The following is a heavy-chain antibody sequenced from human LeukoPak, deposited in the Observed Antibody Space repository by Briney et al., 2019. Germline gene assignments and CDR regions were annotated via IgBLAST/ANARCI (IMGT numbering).Heavy chain of an antibody. CDR1: GFTYDYYG. J-gene: IGHJ4*02. Sequence: PGESLTLSCAASGFTYDYYGMSWVRQAPGKGLDWVSGINWNCGSTGYADSVKGRFTISRDNAKNTLYLQMNSLRAEDKGVYYCVNPHGVDTVIPWGEGTLVTVSS. D-gene: IGHD5-18*01. CDR2: INWNCGST. CDR3: VNPHGVDTVIP. V-gene: IGHV3-20*04.